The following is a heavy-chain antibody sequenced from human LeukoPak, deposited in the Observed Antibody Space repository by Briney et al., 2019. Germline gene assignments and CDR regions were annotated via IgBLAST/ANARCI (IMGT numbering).Heavy chain of an antibody. CDR2: IYYSGNT. Sequence: SETLSLTCTVSGGSINSYYWTWIRQPPGKGLEGIGYIYYSGNTNYNPSLKSRVPISIDTSKNQFSLKLSAVTAADTAVYYCANRRAVAGIGYYFDYWGQGTLVTVSS. V-gene: IGHV4-59*01. CDR3: ANRRAVAGIGYYFDY. CDR1: GGSINSYY. J-gene: IGHJ4*02. D-gene: IGHD6-19*01.